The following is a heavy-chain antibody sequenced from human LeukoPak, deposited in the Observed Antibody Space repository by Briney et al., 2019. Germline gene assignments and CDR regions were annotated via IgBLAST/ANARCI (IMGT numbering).Heavy chain of an antibody. J-gene: IGHJ3*02. CDR2: INSDGSST. CDR1: GFTFSSYW. CDR3: ARGGYDYVWGSYPLPDAFDI. V-gene: IGHV3-74*01. Sequence: PGGSLRLSCAASGFTFSSYWMHWVRQAPGKGLVWVSRINSDGSSTSYADSVKGRFTISRANAKNTLYLQMNSLRAEDTAVYYCARGGYDYVWGSYPLPDAFDIWGQGTMVTVSS. D-gene: IGHD3-16*02.